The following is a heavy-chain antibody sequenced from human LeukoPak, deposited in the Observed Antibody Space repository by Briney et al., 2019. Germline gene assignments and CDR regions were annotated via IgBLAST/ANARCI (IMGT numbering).Heavy chain of an antibody. CDR1: GFTFSSYA. J-gene: IGHJ4*02. V-gene: IGHV3-23*01. CDR3: AAQKRGRYRSYYFDY. Sequence: GGPLSLFCAASGFTFSSYAMSLVRQAPGEGLEWVSTISNSDYSRYYADSVKGRFTISRANSENTLYLQINSLAAADTAVYCCAAQKRGRYRSYYFDYWGQGTLVSVSS. CDR2: ISNSDYSR. D-gene: IGHD3-16*02.